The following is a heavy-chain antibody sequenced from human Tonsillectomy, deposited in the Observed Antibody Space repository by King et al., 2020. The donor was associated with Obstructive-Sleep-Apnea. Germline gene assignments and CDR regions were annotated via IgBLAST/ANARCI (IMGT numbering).Heavy chain of an antibody. CDR2: IRSKANSYAT. CDR1: GFTFSCSG. Sequence: VQLVESGGGLVQPGGSLKLSCAASGFTFSCSGMHLVRPASGKGLAWVGRIRSKANSYATAYSAPVKGRVTISRDDSKNTAYLQMNSLKTEDTAVYYCTRVPEGNWFDPWGQGTLVTVSS. V-gene: IGHV3-73*02. CDR3: TRVPEGNWFDP. J-gene: IGHJ5*02.